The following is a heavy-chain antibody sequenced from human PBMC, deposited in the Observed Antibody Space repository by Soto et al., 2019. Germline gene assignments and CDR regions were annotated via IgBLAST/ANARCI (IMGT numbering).Heavy chain of an antibody. CDR1: GGSISSYY. Sequence: QVQLQESGPGLVKPSETLSLTCTVSGGSISSYYWSWIRQPPGKGLEWIGYIYYSGSTNYNPSLKSRVTISVDTSKNQCSLKLSSVTAADTAVYYCARVDWNYSFGMDVWGQGTTVTVSS. CDR3: ARVDWNYSFGMDV. CDR2: IYYSGST. V-gene: IGHV4-59*01. J-gene: IGHJ6*02. D-gene: IGHD3-9*01.